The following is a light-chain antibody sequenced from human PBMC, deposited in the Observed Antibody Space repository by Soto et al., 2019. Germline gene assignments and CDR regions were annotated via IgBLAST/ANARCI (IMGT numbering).Light chain of an antibody. Sequence: QSALTQPRSVSGSPGQSVTISCTGTSSDVGGYNSVSWYQHHPAKAPKLWIYDATKRPPGVPDAFSGTKSGNTASLTISGLQAEDEADYYCCSYAGSRVVFGGRTKLTAL. CDR2: DAT. J-gene: IGLJ2*01. CDR1: SSDVGGYNS. V-gene: IGLV2-11*01. CDR3: CSYAGSRVV.